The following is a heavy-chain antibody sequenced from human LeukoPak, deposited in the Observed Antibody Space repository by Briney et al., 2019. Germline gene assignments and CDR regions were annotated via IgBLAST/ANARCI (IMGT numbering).Heavy chain of an antibody. J-gene: IGHJ6*03. CDR2: INHSGST. D-gene: IGHD3-3*01. Sequence: SETLSPTCAVYGGSFSGYYWSWIRQPPGKGLEWIGEINHSGSTNYNPSLKSRVTISVDTSKNQFSLKLSSVTAADTAVYYCARGPILEWFYYYYYYMDVWGKGTTVTVSS. CDR3: ARGPILEWFYYYYYYMDV. CDR1: GGSFSGYY. V-gene: IGHV4-34*01.